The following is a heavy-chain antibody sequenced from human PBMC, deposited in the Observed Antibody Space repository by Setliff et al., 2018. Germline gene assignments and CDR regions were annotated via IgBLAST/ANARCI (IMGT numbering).Heavy chain of an antibody. D-gene: IGHD2-21*02. Sequence: PSETLSLTCTVSGGSVSSGDYFWTWIRQPPGKGLEWIGSIYHSGYTYYNPSLKSRVTISVDTSKNQFSLKLSSVTAADTAVYYCARGRGDCGGGDCYQDLYYFDYWGQGTLVTVSS. CDR1: GGSVSSGDYF. J-gene: IGHJ4*02. CDR2: IYHSGYT. V-gene: IGHV4-39*07. CDR3: ARGRGDCGGGDCYQDLYYFDY.